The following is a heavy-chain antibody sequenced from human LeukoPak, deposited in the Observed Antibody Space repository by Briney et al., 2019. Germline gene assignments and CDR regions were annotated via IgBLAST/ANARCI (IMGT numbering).Heavy chain of an antibody. CDR3: ARLPYCSSTSCYLNWFDP. J-gene: IGHJ5*02. Sequence: SVKVSCKASGGTFSSYAISWVRQAPGQGLEWMGGIIPIFGTANYAQKFQGRVTITADKSTSTAYMELSSLRSEDTAVNYCARLPYCSSTSCYLNWFDPWGQGTLVTVSS. D-gene: IGHD2-2*01. CDR1: GGTFSSYA. CDR2: IIPIFGTA. V-gene: IGHV1-69*06.